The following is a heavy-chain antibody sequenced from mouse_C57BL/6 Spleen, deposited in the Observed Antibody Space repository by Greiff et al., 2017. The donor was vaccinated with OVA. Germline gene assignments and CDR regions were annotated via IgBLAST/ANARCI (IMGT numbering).Heavy chain of an antibody. V-gene: IGHV1-39*01. CDR1: GYSFTDSN. Sequence: VQLQQSGPELVKPGASVKISCKASGYSFTDSNMNWVKQSNGKSLEWIGVINPNYGTTSYNQKFKGKATLTVDQSSSTAYMQLNSLTSDDSAVYDYARGSSYWYFDVWGTGTTAIVSS. J-gene: IGHJ1*03. CDR2: INPNYGTT. CDR3: ARGSSYWYFDV. D-gene: IGHD1-1*01.